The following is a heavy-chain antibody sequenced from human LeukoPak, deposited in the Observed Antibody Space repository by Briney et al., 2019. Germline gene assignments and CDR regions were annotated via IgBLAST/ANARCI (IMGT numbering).Heavy chain of an antibody. Sequence: GASVKVSCKASGYTFTSYGISWVRQAPGQGLEWMGWISAYNGNTNYAQKLQGRVTMTTDTSTSTAYMELRSLRSDDTAVYYCARAETYYDILTGYSPEYYFDYWGQGTLVTVSS. CDR3: ARAETYYDILTGYSPEYYFDY. D-gene: IGHD3-9*01. CDR2: ISAYNGNT. V-gene: IGHV1-18*01. J-gene: IGHJ4*02. CDR1: GYTFTSYG.